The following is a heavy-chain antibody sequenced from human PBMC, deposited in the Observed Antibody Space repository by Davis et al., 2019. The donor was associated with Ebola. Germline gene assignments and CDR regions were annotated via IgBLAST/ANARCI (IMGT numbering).Heavy chain of an antibody. CDR3: ARTTRGSGWFLDY. J-gene: IGHJ4*02. CDR1: GGSISSTSHY. Sequence: MPSETLSLTCTVSGGSISSTSHYWGWIRQPPGKGLQWIGSIYYSGSTYYNPSLKGRVSVSVDTSKNQFSLRLTSVTAADTAVYYCARTTRGSGWFLDYWGQGTLVTVSS. CDR2: IYYSGST. D-gene: IGHD6-19*01. V-gene: IGHV4-39*07.